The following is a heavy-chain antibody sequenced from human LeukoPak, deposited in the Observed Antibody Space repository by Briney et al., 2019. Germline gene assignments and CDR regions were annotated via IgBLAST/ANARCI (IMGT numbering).Heavy chain of an antibody. CDR2: INQNGGEI. CDR3: ARAGGVGAVDY. Sequence: GGSLRLSCVAPGFTFGSNWMSWVRQAPGKGLEWVANINQNGGEIYYVDPVKDRFTISRDNAKNSVYLQMNNLRAEDTAVYYCARAGGVGAVDYWGQGTLVTVSS. V-gene: IGHV3-7*01. D-gene: IGHD1-26*01. CDR1: GFTFGSNW. J-gene: IGHJ4*02.